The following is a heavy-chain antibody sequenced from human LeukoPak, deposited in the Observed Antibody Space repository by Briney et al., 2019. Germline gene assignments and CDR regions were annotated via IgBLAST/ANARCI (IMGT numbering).Heavy chain of an antibody. V-gene: IGHV3-33*01. J-gene: IGHJ4*02. CDR2: IWYDGSNK. D-gene: IGHD3-3*01. CDR1: GFTFSSYG. Sequence: GGSLRLSCAASGFTFSSYGMHWVRQAPGKGLEWVAVIWYDGSNKYYADSVKGRFTISRDNSKNTLYPQMNSLRAEDTAVYYCARDYDFWSGSPGGSFDYWGQGTLVTVSS. CDR3: ARDYDFWSGSPGGSFDY.